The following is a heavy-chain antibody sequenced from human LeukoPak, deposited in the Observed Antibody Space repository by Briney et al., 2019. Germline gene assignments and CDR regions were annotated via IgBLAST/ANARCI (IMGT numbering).Heavy chain of an antibody. CDR2: IYYSGST. J-gene: IGHJ4*02. CDR3: AGGSYGDYFDY. Sequence: PSETLSLTCTVSGGSISSGGYYWSWIRQHPGKGLEWIGYIYYSGSTYYNPSLKSRVTISVDTSKNQFSLKLSSVTAADTAVYYCAGGSYGDYFDYWGQGTLVTVSS. D-gene: IGHD4-17*01. CDR1: GGSISSGGYY. V-gene: IGHV4-31*03.